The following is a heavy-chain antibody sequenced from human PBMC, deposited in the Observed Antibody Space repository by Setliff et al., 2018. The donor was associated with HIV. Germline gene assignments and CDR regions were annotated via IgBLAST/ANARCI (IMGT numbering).Heavy chain of an antibody. J-gene: IGHJ6*03. CDR1: GGSIRSHF. Sequence: SETLSLTCTVSGGSIRSHFWTWIRQPAGKGLEWIGRFRPTGNAYYANPYYNPSLKSRVSMSVDTSKSQFSLKLNSVTAADTAVYYCAKSVDTTMDDYYYVDIWGTGITVTVSS. D-gene: IGHD5-18*01. CDR2: FRPTGNAYYANP. CDR3: AKSVDTTMDDYYYVDI. V-gene: IGHV4-4*07.